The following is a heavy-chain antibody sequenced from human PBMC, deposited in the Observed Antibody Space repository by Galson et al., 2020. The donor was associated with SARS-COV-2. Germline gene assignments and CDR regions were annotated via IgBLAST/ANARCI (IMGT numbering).Heavy chain of an antibody. CDR2: ISAYNGNT. CDR1: GYTFTSYG. Sequence: ASVKVSCKASGYTFTSYGISWVRQAPGQGLAWMGWISAYNGNTNYAQKLQGRVTMTTDTSTSTAYMELRSLRSDDTAVYYCARGPPYYDILTGYSPKPSFDYWGQGTMVTVSS. J-gene: IGHJ4*02. CDR3: ARGPPYYDILTGYSPKPSFDY. V-gene: IGHV1-18*01. D-gene: IGHD3-9*01.